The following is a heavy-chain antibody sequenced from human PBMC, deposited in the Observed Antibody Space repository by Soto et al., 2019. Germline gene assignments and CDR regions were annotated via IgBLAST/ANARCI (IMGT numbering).Heavy chain of an antibody. J-gene: IGHJ4*02. Sequence: WGTLRLPCVVSGLTFSPTAMHWVRQAPGKGLERVGRIRNKVDSYQTVYAAPVIGRFTISRDDSKNTAYLQMNSLTTEDTAVYYCCRHDARWGSCDYLGQGTRVTVSS. V-gene: IGHV3-73*01. CDR3: CRHDARWGSCDY. CDR1: GLTFSPTA. D-gene: IGHD2-21*01. CDR2: IRNKVDSYQT.